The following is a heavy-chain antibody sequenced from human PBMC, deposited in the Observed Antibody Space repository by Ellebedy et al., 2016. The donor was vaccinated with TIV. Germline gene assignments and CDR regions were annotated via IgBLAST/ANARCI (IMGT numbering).Heavy chain of an antibody. J-gene: IGHJ4*02. V-gene: IGHV3-7*03. Sequence: GESLKISCVASGFTFSSYSMNWVRQAPGKGLEWVAHIKQDGSEKYYVDSVKGRFTISRDNAENSLYLQMNSLRAEDTAVYYCARRGLAAGGTLLYYWGQGTLVTVSS. CDR2: IKQDGSEK. CDR1: GFTFSSYS. CDR3: ARRGLAAGGTLLYY. D-gene: IGHD6-13*01.